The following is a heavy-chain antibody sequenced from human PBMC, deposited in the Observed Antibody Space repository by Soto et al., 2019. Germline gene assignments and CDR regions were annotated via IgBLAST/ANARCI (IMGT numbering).Heavy chain of an antibody. CDR2: ISHTGST. CDR1: EGSIIRWGSY. D-gene: IGHD6-13*01. CDR3: ARELGSEQRVLAW. V-gene: IGHV4-31*03. Sequence: CSVGEGSIIRWGSYRKKKRQDPGKGLAWIGYISHTGSTYSSPSLESRVTLSLDTYKNQFSLNLSSVTAADTAVYFCARELGSEQRVLAWRGLGTLVTVSS. J-gene: IGHJ4*02.